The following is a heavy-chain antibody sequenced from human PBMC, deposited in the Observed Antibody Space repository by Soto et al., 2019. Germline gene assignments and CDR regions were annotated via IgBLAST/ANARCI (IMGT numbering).Heavy chain of an antibody. V-gene: IGHV3-30-3*01. CDR1: GFTFSSYA. J-gene: IGHJ6*02. D-gene: IGHD5-18*01. CDR2: ISYDGSNK. CDR3: ARVPPRRTAMVYYYYYGMDI. Sequence: PVGSLRLSCAASGFTFSSYAMHWARQAPGKGLEWVAVISYDGSNKYYADSVKGRFTISRDNSKNTLYLQMNSLRAEDTAVYYCARVPPRRTAMVYYYYYGMDIWGQGTTVTVSS.